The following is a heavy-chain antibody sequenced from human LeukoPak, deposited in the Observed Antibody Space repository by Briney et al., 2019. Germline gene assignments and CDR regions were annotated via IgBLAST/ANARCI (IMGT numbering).Heavy chain of an antibody. J-gene: IGHJ5*02. CDR2: ISAYNGNT. Sequence: ASVKVSCKASGYTFTSYGISWVRQAPGQRLEWMGWISAYNGNTNYAQKLQGRVTMTTDTSTSTAYMELRSLRSDDTAVYYCARTYYDSSQIWFDPWGQGTLVTVSS. V-gene: IGHV1-18*01. CDR3: ARTYYDSSQIWFDP. D-gene: IGHD3-22*01. CDR1: GYTFTSYG.